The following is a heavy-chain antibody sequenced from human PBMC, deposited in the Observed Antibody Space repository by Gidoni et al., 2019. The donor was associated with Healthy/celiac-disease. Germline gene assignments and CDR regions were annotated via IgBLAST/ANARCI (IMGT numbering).Heavy chain of an antibody. V-gene: IGHV3-23*01. D-gene: IGHD2-8*01. CDR1: GFTFSSYA. CDR3: AKDLGYCTNGVCPRGAFDI. J-gene: IGHJ3*02. CDR2: ISGSGGSA. Sequence: EVQLLESGGGLVQPGESLRLSCAASGFTFSSYAMSWVRQAPGNGLEWVSAISGSGGSAYYADSVKGRFTISRDNSKNTLYLQMNSLRAEDTAVYYCAKDLGYCTNGVCPRGAFDIWGQGTMVTVSS.